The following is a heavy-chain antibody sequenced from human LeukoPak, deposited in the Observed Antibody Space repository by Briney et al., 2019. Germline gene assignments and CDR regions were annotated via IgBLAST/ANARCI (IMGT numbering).Heavy chain of an antibody. Sequence: SETLPLTCTVSGGSISSGGYYWSWIRQPPGKGLEWIVYIYHSGSTYYNPSLKSRVTISVDRSKNQFSLKLSSVTAADTAVYYCARAPGITGTTVAFDIWGQGTMVTVSS. J-gene: IGHJ3*02. CDR1: GGSISSGGYY. CDR3: ARAPGITGTTVAFDI. V-gene: IGHV4-30-2*01. CDR2: IYHSGST. D-gene: IGHD1-7*01.